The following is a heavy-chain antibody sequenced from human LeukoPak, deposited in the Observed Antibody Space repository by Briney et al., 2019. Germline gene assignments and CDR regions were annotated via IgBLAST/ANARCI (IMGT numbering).Heavy chain of an antibody. CDR1: GYIFTAYY. V-gene: IGHV1-2*02. CDR3: ARVQYYNILTGSFQY. Sequence: GASVKVSCKASGYIFTAYYLHWVRQAPGQGLEWMGWINPDSGDTKFAQKFQGRVSVTRDTSISTAYMELSGLRSDDTAYYFCARVQYYNILTGSFQYWGQGTLVTVSS. J-gene: IGHJ4*02. CDR2: INPDSGDT. D-gene: IGHD3-9*01.